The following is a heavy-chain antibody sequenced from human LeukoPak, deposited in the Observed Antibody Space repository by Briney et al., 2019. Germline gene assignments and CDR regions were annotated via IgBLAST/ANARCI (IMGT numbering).Heavy chain of an antibody. CDR2: TFTNGST. J-gene: IGHJ4*02. Sequence: PSQTLSLTCTVSGDSISSGRYYWSWIRQPAGTGLEWIGRTFTNGSTNYKPSLKSRVTISVDTSKKQFSLKLSSVTAADTAVYFCARTPSGDYYTTFDNWGQGTLVTVSS. V-gene: IGHV4-61*02. CDR3: ARTPSGDYYTTFDN. D-gene: IGHD3-10*01. CDR1: GDSISSGRYY.